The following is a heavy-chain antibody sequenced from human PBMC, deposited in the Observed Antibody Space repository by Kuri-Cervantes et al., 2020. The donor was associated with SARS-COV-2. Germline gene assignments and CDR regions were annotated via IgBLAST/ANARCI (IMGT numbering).Heavy chain of an antibody. CDR3: ARETAFGVVIGFDY. CDR1: GGSISSSSYY. CDR2: IYYSGST. D-gene: IGHD3-3*01. V-gene: IGHV4-39*07. Sequence: SETLSLTCTVSGGSISSSSYYWGWIRQPPGKGLEWIGSIYYSGSTYYNPSLKSRVTISVDTSKNQFSLKLSSVTAADTAVYYCARETAFGVVIGFDYWGQGTLVTVSS. J-gene: IGHJ4*02.